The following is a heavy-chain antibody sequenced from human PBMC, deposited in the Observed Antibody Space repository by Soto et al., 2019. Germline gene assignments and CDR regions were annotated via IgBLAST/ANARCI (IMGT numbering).Heavy chain of an antibody. Sequence: PGEYLKISCKGSGYNFAGYWIAWVRQMPGKGLELMGIIYPSDSDTRYRPSFQGQVTISADKSISSAYLQWSSLRASDAAMYYFAGGGLSTRTFNYLGQGTPVTVSS. CDR3: AGGGLSTRTFNY. J-gene: IGHJ4*02. D-gene: IGHD1-1*01. V-gene: IGHV5-51*01. CDR1: GYNFAGYW. CDR2: IYPSDSDT.